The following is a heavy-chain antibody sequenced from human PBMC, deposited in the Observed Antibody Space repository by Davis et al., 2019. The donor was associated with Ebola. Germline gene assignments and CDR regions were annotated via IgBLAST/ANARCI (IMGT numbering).Heavy chain of an antibody. Sequence: GESLKISCAVSGFTFSSYSMNWVRQAPGKGLEWVSYISSSSSTIYYADSVKGRFTISRDNAKNSLYLQMNSLRDEDTAVYYCARGRNWFDPWGQRTLVTVSS. J-gene: IGHJ5*02. V-gene: IGHV3-48*02. CDR2: ISSSSSTI. CDR1: GFTFSSYS. CDR3: ARGRNWFDP.